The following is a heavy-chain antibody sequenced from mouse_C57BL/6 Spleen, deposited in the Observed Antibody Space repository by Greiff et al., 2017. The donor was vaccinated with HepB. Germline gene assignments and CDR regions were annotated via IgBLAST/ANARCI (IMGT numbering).Heavy chain of an antibody. CDR3: ARVGVYYDYDY. J-gene: IGHJ2*01. CDR2: INYDGSST. V-gene: IGHV5-16*01. CDR1: GFTFSDYY. Sequence: EVMLVESEGGLVQPGSSMKLSCTASGFTFSDYYMAWVRQVPEKGLEWVANINYDGSSTYYLDSLKSRFIISRDNAKNILYLQMSSLKSEDTATYYCARVGVYYDYDYWGQGTTLTVSS. D-gene: IGHD2-4*01.